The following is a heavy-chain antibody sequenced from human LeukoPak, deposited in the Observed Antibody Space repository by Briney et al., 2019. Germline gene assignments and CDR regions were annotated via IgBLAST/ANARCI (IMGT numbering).Heavy chain of an antibody. CDR2: IYYSGST. CDR1: GGSISSSSYY. Sequence: SETLSLTCTVSGGSISSSSYYWGWIRQPPGKGLEWIGSIYYSGSTYYNPSLKSRVTISVDTSKNQFSLKLSSVTAADTAVYYCARMEYVRSDGDNWFDPWGQGTLVTVSS. D-gene: IGHD2-8*01. V-gene: IGHV4-39*01. J-gene: IGHJ5*02. CDR3: ARMEYVRSDGDNWFDP.